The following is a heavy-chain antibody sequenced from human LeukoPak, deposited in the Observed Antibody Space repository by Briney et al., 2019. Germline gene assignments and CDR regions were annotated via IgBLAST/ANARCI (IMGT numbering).Heavy chain of an antibody. CDR1: GFTFDDYT. V-gene: IGHV3-23*01. Sequence: EAGGSLRLSCAASGFTFDDYTMHWVRQAPGKGLEWVSAISGSGGSTYYADSVKGRFTISRDNSKNTLYLQMNSLRAEDTAVYYCAKDRGATTVTPSYWGQGTLVTVSS. CDR2: ISGSGGST. J-gene: IGHJ4*02. D-gene: IGHD4-17*01. CDR3: AKDRGATTVTPSY.